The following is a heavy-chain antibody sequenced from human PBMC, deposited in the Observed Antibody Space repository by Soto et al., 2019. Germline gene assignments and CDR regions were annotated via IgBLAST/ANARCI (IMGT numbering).Heavy chain of an antibody. CDR1: GGSISSGGYS. Sequence: QLQLQESGSGLVNPSQTLSLTCAVSGGSISSGGYSWSWIRQPPGKGLEWIGYIYHSGSTYYNPSLRSRVTISVDRSKNQFSLKLSSVTAADTAVYYCARESLHNGFDPWGQGTLVTVSS. CDR3: ARESLHNGFDP. J-gene: IGHJ5*02. V-gene: IGHV4-30-2*01. CDR2: IYHSGST.